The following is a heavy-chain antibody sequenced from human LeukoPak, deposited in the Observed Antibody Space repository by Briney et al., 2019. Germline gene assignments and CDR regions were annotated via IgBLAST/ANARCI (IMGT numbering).Heavy chain of an antibody. CDR1: GFTFSSYS. J-gene: IGHJ4*02. D-gene: IGHD3-10*01. CDR2: ISSSSSYI. V-gene: IGHV3-21*04. Sequence: GGSLRLSCAASGFTFSSYSMNWVRQAPGKGLEWVSSISSSSSYIYYADSVKGRFTVSRDNAKNSLYLQMNSLRAEDTALYYCAKARFGELLYGHLDYWGQGTLVTVSS. CDR3: AKARFGELLYGHLDY.